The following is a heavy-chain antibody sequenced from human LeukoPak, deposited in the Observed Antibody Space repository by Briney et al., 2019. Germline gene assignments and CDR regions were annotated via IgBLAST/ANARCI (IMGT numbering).Heavy chain of an antibody. CDR1: GGSINGYY. CDR2: IYNSESI. CDR3: ARDRSSSYTRDWFDP. Sequence: SETLSLTCTASGGSINGYYWSWIRQPAGKGLEWIGRIYNSESINYNPSLKSRVTMSIDTSKNQFSLKLNSVTAADTAVYYCARDRSSSYTRDWFDPWGQGALVTVSS. J-gene: IGHJ5*02. V-gene: IGHV4-4*07. D-gene: IGHD6-13*01.